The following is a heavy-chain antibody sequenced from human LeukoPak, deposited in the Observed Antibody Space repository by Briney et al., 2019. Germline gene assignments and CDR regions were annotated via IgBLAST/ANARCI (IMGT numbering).Heavy chain of an antibody. CDR3: ARDFSWTFDF. Sequence: GGSLRLSCAAPGFTFSTNGMHWVRQAPGKGLEWVSLITYDGLKTSYADSVKGRFTISRDKSTNTLYLQMNSLRVEDTAVYYCARDFSWTFDFWGQGTLVTVSS. V-gene: IGHV3-30*03. CDR2: ITYDGLKT. CDR1: GFTFSTNG. J-gene: IGHJ4*02. D-gene: IGHD3/OR15-3a*01.